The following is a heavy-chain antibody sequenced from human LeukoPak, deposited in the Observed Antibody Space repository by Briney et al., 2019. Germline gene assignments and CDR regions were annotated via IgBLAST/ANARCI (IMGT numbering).Heavy chain of an antibody. CDR2: IYYSGST. J-gene: IGHJ6*02. CDR1: GGSISSYY. CDR3: ARSHGDPGGMDV. Sequence: KPSETLSLTCTVSGGSISSYYWSWIRQPPGKGLEWIGYIYYSGSTNYNPSLKSRVTISVDTSKNQFSLKLSSVTAADTAVYYCARSHGDPGGMDVWGQGTTVTVSS. V-gene: IGHV4-59*08. D-gene: IGHD4-17*01.